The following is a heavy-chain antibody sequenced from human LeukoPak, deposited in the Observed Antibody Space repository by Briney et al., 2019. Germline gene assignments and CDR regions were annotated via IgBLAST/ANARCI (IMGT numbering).Heavy chain of an antibody. Sequence: SQTLSLTCTVSGGSISSGDYYWSWIRQPPGKGLEWFGYIYYSGSTYYNPSLKSRVTISVDTSKNQFSLKLSSVTAADTAVYYCARFLTGGIYYFDYWGQGTLVTVSS. CDR2: IYYSGST. CDR3: ARFLTGGIYYFDY. V-gene: IGHV4-30-4*08. D-gene: IGHD4-23*01. CDR1: GGSISSGDYY. J-gene: IGHJ4*02.